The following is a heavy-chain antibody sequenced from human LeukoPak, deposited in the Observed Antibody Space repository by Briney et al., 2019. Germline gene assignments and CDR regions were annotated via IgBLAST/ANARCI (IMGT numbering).Heavy chain of an antibody. V-gene: IGHV1-8*01. CDR2: MNPNSGNT. CDR1: GYTFTSYD. CDR3: ARYGKEGYSGSYDY. Sequence: ASVKVSCKASGYTFTSYDINWVRQATGQGLEWMGWMNPNSGNTGYAQKFQGRVTMTRDTSTSTVYMELSSLRSEDTAVYYCARYGKEGYSGSYDYWGQGTLVTVSS. D-gene: IGHD1-26*01. J-gene: IGHJ4*02.